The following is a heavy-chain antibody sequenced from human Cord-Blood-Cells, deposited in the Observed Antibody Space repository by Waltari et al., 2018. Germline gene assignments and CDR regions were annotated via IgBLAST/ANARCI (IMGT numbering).Heavy chain of an antibody. J-gene: IGHJ5*02. CDR2: IYSGGST. D-gene: IGHD2-2*02. CDR3: ARDPDYCSSTSCYTS. V-gene: IGHV3-53*02. Sequence: EVQLVETGGGLIQPGGSLRLSCADSGFTVSGNYLSWVRQAPGKGLELVSVIYSGGSTYYADSVKGRFTISRDNSKNPLYLQMNSLRAEDTAVYYCARDPDYCSSTSCYTSWGQGTLVTVSS. CDR1: GFTVSGNY.